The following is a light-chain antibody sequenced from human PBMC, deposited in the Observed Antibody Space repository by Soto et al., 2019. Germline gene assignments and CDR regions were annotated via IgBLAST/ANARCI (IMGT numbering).Light chain of an antibody. CDR3: QQYSNLIT. CDR2: DAS. CDR1: QDVSNY. J-gene: IGKJ5*01. Sequence: DIQMTQSPSSLSASVGDRVTITCQASQDVSNYLNWYQQKLGKAPKLLIYDASNLETGVPSRLSGSGSGTYFSFTIRSLQPEDFATYYCQQYSNLITFGQGTRLEIK. V-gene: IGKV1-33*01.